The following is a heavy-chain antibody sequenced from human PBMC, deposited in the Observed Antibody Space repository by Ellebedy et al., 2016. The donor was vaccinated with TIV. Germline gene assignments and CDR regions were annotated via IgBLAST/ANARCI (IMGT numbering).Heavy chain of an antibody. Sequence: GESLKISCAASGFTFSDYWMSWVRQAPGKGLEWVANIKQDGSEIYYVDSVKGRFTISRDNAKNSLYLQMNGLRAEDTAVYYCARRYFDYWGQGTLVTVSS. V-gene: IGHV3-7*03. CDR3: ARRYFDY. CDR1: GFTFSDYW. J-gene: IGHJ4*02. CDR2: IKQDGSEI.